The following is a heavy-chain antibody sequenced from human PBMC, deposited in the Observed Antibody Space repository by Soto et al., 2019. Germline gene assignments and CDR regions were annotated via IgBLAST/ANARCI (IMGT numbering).Heavy chain of an antibody. D-gene: IGHD1-26*01. CDR3: ARGANAGVDY. J-gene: IGHJ4*02. Sequence: ASVKVSCKASGYSFTGLDINWVRQTTGQGLEWMGWMQPSSGRTGYAQKFQGRVTMTRDTSINTAYMELSSLTSDDTAFYYCARGANAGVDYWGQGTLVTVSS. CDR2: MQPSSGRT. V-gene: IGHV1-8*01. CDR1: GYSFTGLD.